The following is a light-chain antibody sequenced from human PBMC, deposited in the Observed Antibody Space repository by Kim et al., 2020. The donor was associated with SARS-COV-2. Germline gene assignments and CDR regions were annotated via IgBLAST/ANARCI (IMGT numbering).Light chain of an antibody. CDR2: DAS. J-gene: IGKJ4*01. Sequence: DIQMTQSPSSLSASVGDRVTITCRASQDISNYLDWYQQKPGKAPKLLIYDASNLETGVPSRFSGSGSGTDFTLTISSLQPEDFATYYCQQYNNLPLTFGGGTKVDIK. CDR3: QQYNNLPLT. CDR1: QDISNY. V-gene: IGKV1-33*01.